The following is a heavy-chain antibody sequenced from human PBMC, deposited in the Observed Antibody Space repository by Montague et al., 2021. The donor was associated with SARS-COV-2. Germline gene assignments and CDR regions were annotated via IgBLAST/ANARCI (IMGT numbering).Heavy chain of an antibody. CDR3: ARGYSGYDDPTGFDP. Sequence: SETLSLTCTVSGGSISSSSYYWGWIRQPPGKGLEWIGSIYYSGSTYYNPSLKSRVTISVDTSKNQFSLKLSSVTAADTAVYYCARGYSGYDDPTGFDPWGQGTLVTVSS. V-gene: IGHV4-39*01. CDR2: IYYSGST. CDR1: GGSISSSSYY. J-gene: IGHJ5*02. D-gene: IGHD5-12*01.